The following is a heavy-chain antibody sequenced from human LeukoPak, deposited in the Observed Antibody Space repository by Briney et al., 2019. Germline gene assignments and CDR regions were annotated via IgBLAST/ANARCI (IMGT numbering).Heavy chain of an antibody. CDR3: AKEGGLGYCSTTSCAFAH. V-gene: IGHV3-53*01. D-gene: IGHD2-2*01. CDR1: GFSVSDNY. Sequence: GGSLRLSCAGSGFSVSDNYMTWVRQAPGKGSEWVSVTYSGGTTYYADSVEGRFTIYRDSAKNTLYLQMNSLRTEDTAVYYCAKEGGLGYCSTTSCAFAHWGRGTLVTVSS. J-gene: IGHJ4*02. CDR2: TYSGGTT.